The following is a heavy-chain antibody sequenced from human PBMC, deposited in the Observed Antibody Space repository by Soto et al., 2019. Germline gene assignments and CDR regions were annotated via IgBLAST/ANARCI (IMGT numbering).Heavy chain of an antibody. CDR2: INPNSGGT. CDR1: GYTFTGYY. V-gene: IGHV1-2*02. Sequence: AASVKVSCKASGYTFTGYYMHWVRQAPGQGLEWMGWINPNSGGTNYAQKFQGRVTMTRDTSISTAYMELSRLRSDDTAVYYCARDRTSSNSSVGATERAKNWFDPWGQGTMVTVYS. J-gene: IGHJ5*02. CDR3: ARDRTSSNSSVGATERAKNWFDP. D-gene: IGHD1-26*01.